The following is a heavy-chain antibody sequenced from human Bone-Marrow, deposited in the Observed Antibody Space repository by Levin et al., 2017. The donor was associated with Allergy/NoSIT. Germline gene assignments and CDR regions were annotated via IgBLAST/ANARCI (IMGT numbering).Heavy chain of an antibody. CDR3: ARTRLRGYYYYYYGMDV. V-gene: IGHV4-34*01. Sequence: GSLRLSCAVYGGSFSGYYWSWIRQPPGKGLEWIGEINHSGSTNYNPSLKSRVTISVDTSKNQFSLKLSSVTAADTAVYYCARTRLRGYYYYYYGMDVWGQGTTVTVSS. J-gene: IGHJ6*02. CDR1: GGSFSGYY. CDR2: INHSGST. D-gene: IGHD4-17*01.